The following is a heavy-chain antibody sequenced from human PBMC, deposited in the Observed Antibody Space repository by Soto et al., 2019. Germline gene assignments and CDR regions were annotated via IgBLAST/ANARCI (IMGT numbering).Heavy chain of an antibody. CDR1: GFTFSSYS. V-gene: IGHV3-21*01. J-gene: IGHJ6*02. CDR3: ARDRVVLWFGELSYGMDV. Sequence: GGSLRLSCAASGFTFSSYSMNWVRQAPGKGLEWVSSISSSSSYIYYADSVKGRFTISRDNAKNSLYLQMNSLRAEDTAVYYCARDRVVLWFGELSYGMDVWGQGTTVTVSS. CDR2: ISSSSSYI. D-gene: IGHD3-10*01.